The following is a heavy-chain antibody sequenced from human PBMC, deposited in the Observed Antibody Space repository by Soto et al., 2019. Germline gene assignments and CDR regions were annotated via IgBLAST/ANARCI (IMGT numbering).Heavy chain of an antibody. CDR1: GFTFSSYA. V-gene: IGHV3-23*01. CDR2: ISGSGGST. Sequence: GGSLRLSCAASGFTFSSYAMSWVRQAPGKGLEWVSAISGSGGSTYYADSVKGRFTISRDNSKNTLYLQMNSLRAEDTAVYYCAKWGGDKRYFDWLLLDYYFDYWGQGTLVTVSS. D-gene: IGHD3-9*01. CDR3: AKWGGDKRYFDWLLLDYYFDY. J-gene: IGHJ4*02.